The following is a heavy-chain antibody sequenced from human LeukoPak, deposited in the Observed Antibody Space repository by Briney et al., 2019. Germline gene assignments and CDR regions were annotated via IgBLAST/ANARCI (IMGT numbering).Heavy chain of an antibody. CDR2: IHSNEDIK. CDR1: GFKFSDYG. D-gene: IGHD4-17*01. J-gene: IGHJ4*02. Sequence: GGSLRLSCAASGFKFSDYGVHWVRQAPGKGLEWVAFIHSNEDIKWYADSVKGRFTISRDNSKNTLYLQMNSLRAEDTAVYYCARVVDHDYGDYYLDYWGQGTLVTVSS. V-gene: IGHV3-30*02. CDR3: ARVVDHDYGDYYLDY.